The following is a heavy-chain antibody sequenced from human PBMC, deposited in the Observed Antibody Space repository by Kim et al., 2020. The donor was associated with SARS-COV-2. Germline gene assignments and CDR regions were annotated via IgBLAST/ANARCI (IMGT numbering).Heavy chain of an antibody. CDR2: IYYSGST. V-gene: IGHV4-31*03. CDR3: ARDSGYYYDSSGYFPD. Sequence: SETLSLTCTVSGGSISSGGYYWSWIRQHPGKGLEWIGYIYYSGSTYYNPSLKSRVTISVDTSKNQFSLKLSSVTAADTAVYYCARDSGYYYDSSGYFPDWGQGTLLTVSS. CDR1: GGSISSGGYY. D-gene: IGHD3-22*01. J-gene: IGHJ1*01.